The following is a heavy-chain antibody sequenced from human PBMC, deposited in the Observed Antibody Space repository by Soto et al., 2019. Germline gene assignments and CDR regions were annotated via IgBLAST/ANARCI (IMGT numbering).Heavy chain of an antibody. J-gene: IGHJ4*02. Sequence: ASVKVSCKASGGTFSSYAISWVRQAPGQGLEWMGGIIPIFGTANYAQKFQGRVTITADESTSTAYMELSSLRSEDTAMYYCARVVRYGIAAAGPFDYWGQGTLVTVSS. CDR3: ARVVRYGIAAAGPFDY. CDR2: IIPIFGTA. D-gene: IGHD6-13*01. V-gene: IGHV1-69*13. CDR1: GGTFSSYA.